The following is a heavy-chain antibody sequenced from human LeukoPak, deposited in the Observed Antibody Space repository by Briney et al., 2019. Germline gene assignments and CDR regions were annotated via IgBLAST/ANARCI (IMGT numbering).Heavy chain of an antibody. CDR3: ARTSGELLIDY. D-gene: IGHD1-26*01. J-gene: IGHJ4*02. CDR1: GGSISSYY. V-gene: IGHV4-59*01. Sequence: SETLSLTCTVSGGSISSYYWSWLRQPPGKGLEWIGYIYYSGSTNYNPSLKSRVTISVDTSKNQFSLKLSSVTAADTAVYYCARTSGELLIDYWGQGTLVTVSS. CDR2: IYYSGST.